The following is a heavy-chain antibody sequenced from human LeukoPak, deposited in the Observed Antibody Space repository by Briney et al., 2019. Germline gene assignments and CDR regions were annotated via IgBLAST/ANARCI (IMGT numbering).Heavy chain of an antibody. J-gene: IGHJ4*02. V-gene: IGHV4-59*01. D-gene: IGHD5-18*01. CDR3: ARGSSGYSYG. Sequence: NPSETLSLTCTVSGGSISSYYWSWIRQPPGKGLEWIGYISYSGSTNYNPSLKSRVTISVDTSKNQFSLKLSSATAADTAVYYCARGSSGYSYGWGQGTLVTVSS. CDR2: ISYSGST. CDR1: GGSISSYY.